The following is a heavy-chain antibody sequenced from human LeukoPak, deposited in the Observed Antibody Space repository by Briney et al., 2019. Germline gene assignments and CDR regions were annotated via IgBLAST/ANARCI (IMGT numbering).Heavy chain of an antibody. CDR1: GGSISSYY. CDR2: IYYSGST. CDR3: ARSQQDYDFWSGYYLGTWFDP. V-gene: IGHV4-59*01. D-gene: IGHD3-3*01. J-gene: IGHJ5*02. Sequence: KPSETLSLTCTVSGGSISSYYWSWIRQPPGKGLEWIGYIYYSGSTNYNPSLKSRVTISVDTSKNQFSLKLSSVTAADTAVYYCARSQQDYDFWSGYYLGTWFDPWGQGTLVTVSS.